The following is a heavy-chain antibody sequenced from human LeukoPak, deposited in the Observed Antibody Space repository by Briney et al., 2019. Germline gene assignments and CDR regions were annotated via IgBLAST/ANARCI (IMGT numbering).Heavy chain of an antibody. CDR3: ARGMNAWFDP. Sequence: PGGSLRLSCAASGFTFSDYYMFWIRQAPGKGLEWVSYISSSGSTKYYADSVKGRFTISRDNAKNSLYLQMNSLRAEDTAVYYCARGMNAWFDPWGQGTLVSVSS. V-gene: IGHV3-11*04. CDR1: GFTFSDYY. D-gene: IGHD1-1*01. CDR2: ISSSGSTK. J-gene: IGHJ5*02.